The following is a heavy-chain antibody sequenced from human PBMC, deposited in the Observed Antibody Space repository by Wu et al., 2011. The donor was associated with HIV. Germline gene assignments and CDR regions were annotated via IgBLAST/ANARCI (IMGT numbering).Heavy chain of an antibody. V-gene: IGHV1-69*05. D-gene: IGHD2-15*01. CDR1: GGTFSTYA. CDR2: IIPIFGTA. CDR3: ARDRAQGYCSGGSCLAEYYFDY. Sequence: QVQLVQSGAEVKKPRSSVKVSCKASGGTFSTYAISWVRQAPGQGLEWMGGIIPIFGTANYAQKFQGRVTITTDESTSTAYMELSSLRSEDTAVYYCARDRAQGYCSGGSCLAEYYFDYWGQGTLVTVSS. J-gene: IGHJ4*02.